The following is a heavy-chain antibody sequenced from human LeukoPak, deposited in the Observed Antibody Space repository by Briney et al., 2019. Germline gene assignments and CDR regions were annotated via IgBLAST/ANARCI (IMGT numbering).Heavy chain of an antibody. Sequence: ASVTVSCKASGYIFTAHYLHWVRQAPGQGLEWMGLINPSGSSTLYAQKFQGRVTMTRDTSTNTDYMELSSPRSEDTAVYYCARDNSYSDSSWWFDPWGQGTLVTVSS. CDR1: GYIFTAHY. CDR2: INPSGSST. CDR3: ARDNSYSDSSWWFDP. D-gene: IGHD1-26*01. J-gene: IGHJ5*02. V-gene: IGHV1-46*01.